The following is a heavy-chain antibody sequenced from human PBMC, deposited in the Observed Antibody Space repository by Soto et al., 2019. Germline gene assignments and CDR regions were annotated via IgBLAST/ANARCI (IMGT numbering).Heavy chain of an antibody. V-gene: IGHV3-23*01. CDR2: IVGSGGIN. J-gene: IGHJ5*02. Sequence: QLLQSGGGLVQPGGSLTLSCAASEFTFGTPDLRWVRQAPGEGLEWVSTIVGSGGINSYADSVKGRFTISRDNSRNTVYLQRNSLRGDDTALYYCVKNSGWFNTWGQGALVTVSS. D-gene: IGHD3-10*01. CDR3: VKNSGWFNT. CDR1: EFTFGTPD.